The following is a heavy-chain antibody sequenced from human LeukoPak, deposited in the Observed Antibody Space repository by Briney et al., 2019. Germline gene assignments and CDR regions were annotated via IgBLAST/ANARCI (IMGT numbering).Heavy chain of an antibody. V-gene: IGHV3-48*03. CDR2: ISSSGSTI. D-gene: IGHD3-9*01. CDR1: GFTFSSYE. CDR3: ARGYYDILTGYYERWFDL. Sequence: PGGSLRLSCAASGFTFSSYEMNWVRQAPGKGLEWVSYISSSGSTIYYADSVKGRFTISRDNAKNSLYLQMNSLRAEDTAVYYCARGYYDILTGYYERWFDLWGHGTLVTVSS. J-gene: IGHJ5*02.